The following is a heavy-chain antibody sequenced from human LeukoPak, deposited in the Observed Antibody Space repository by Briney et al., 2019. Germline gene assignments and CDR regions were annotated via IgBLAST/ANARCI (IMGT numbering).Heavy chain of an antibody. Sequence: GGSLRLSCAASGFTVSSNYMSWVRQAPGKGLEWVSVIYSGGSTYYADSVKGQFTISRDNSKNTLYLQMNSLRAEDTAVYYCASTSSYSDACDIWGQGTMVTVSS. CDR1: GFTVSSNY. D-gene: IGHD5-12*01. J-gene: IGHJ3*02. CDR3: ASTSSYSDACDI. CDR2: IYSGGST. V-gene: IGHV3-66*02.